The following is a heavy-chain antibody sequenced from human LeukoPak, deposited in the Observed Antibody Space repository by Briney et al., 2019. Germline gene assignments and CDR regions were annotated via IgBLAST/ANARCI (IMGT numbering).Heavy chain of an antibody. J-gene: IGHJ4*02. D-gene: IGHD6-6*01. CDR3: ASFPIAASHEDFDY. CDR1: GGSISSSSYY. Sequence: SETLSLTCTVSGGSISSSSYYWGWIRQAPGKGLEWIGSIYYSGSTYYNPSLKSRVTISVDTSKNQFSLKLSSVTAADTAVYYCASFPIAASHEDFDYWGQGTLVTVSS. V-gene: IGHV4-39*01. CDR2: IYYSGST.